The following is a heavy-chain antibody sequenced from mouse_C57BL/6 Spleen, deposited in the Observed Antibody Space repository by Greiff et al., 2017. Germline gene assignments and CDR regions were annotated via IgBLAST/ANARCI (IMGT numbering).Heavy chain of an antibody. D-gene: IGHD2-4*01. V-gene: IGHV1-81*01. J-gene: IGHJ4*01. CDR1: GYTFTSYG. Sequence: QVQLQQSGAELARPGASVKLSCKASGYTFTSYGISWVKQRTGPGLEWIGEIYPRSGNTYYNEKFKGKATLTADKSSSTAYMELRSLTSEDSAVYFCARDDYGGAMDYWGQGTSVTVSS. CDR2: IYPRSGNT. CDR3: ARDDYGGAMDY.